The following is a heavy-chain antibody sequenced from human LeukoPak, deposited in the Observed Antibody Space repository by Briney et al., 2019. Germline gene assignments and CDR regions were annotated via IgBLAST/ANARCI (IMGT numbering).Heavy chain of an antibody. CDR3: ARALYSSGWYRGEYYFDY. Sequence: PSETLSLTCAVYGGSFSGYYWSWIRQPPGKGLEWIGEINHSGSTNYNPSLKSRVTISVDTSKKQFSLRVSSVTAADTAVYYCARALYSSGWYRGEYYFDYWGQGTLVTVSS. D-gene: IGHD6-19*01. CDR2: INHSGST. CDR1: GGSFSGYY. V-gene: IGHV4-34*01. J-gene: IGHJ4*02.